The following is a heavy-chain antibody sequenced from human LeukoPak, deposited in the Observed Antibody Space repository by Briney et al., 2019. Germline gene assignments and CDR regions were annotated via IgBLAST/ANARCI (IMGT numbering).Heavy chain of an antibody. CDR1: GGSISSYY. D-gene: IGHD3-22*01. CDR2: IYYSGST. J-gene: IGHJ3*02. V-gene: IGHV4-59*01. Sequence: PSETLSPTCTVSGGSISSYYWSWIRQPPGKGLEWIGYIYYSGSTNYNPSLKSRVTISVDTSKNQFSLKLSSVTAADTAVYYCARVRYDSSGYYYPRAFDIWGQGTMVTVSS. CDR3: ARVRYDSSGYYYPRAFDI.